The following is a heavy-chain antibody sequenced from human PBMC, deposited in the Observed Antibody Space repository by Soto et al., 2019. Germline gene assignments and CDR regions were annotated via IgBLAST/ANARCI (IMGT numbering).Heavy chain of an antibody. CDR3: ARESIVVVPAATGHYYYYGMDV. D-gene: IGHD2-2*01. CDR1: GFTFSSYG. V-gene: IGHV3-33*01. J-gene: IGHJ6*02. Sequence: GGSLRLSCAASGFTFSSYGMHWVRQAPGKGLEWVAVIWYDGSNKYYADSVKGRFTISRDNSKNTLYLQMNSLRAEDTAVYYCARESIVVVPAATGHYYYYGMDVWGQGTTVTVSS. CDR2: IWYDGSNK.